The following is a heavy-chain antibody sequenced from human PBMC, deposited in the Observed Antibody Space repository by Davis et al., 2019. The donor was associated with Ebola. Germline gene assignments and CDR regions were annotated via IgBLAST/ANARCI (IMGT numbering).Heavy chain of an antibody. J-gene: IGHJ3*02. D-gene: IGHD3-9*01. CDR2: IYYSGST. CDR1: GGSISSSSYY. CDR3: ARAYYDILTGDDAFDI. Sequence: MPSETLSLTCTVSGGSISSSSYYWGWIRQPPGKGLEWIGSIYYSGSTYYNPSLKSRVTISVDTSKNQFSLKLSSVTAADTAVYYCARAYYDILTGDDAFDIWGQGTMVTVSS. V-gene: IGHV4-39*01.